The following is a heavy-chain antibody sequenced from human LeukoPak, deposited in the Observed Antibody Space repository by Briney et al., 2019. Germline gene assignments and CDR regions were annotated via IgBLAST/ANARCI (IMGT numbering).Heavy chain of an antibody. CDR3: ARIGISARGTNFHH. D-gene: IGHD6-13*01. J-gene: IGHJ1*01. Sequence: ASVKVSCKTSGYSFIDYYIHWVRQAPGQGLEWMGWINSNSADTNYARNFQGRVTMTRDTSISTAYMELSRLRSDDTALYYCARIGISARGTNFHHWGQGTLVTVSS. CDR2: INSNSADT. V-gene: IGHV1-2*02. CDR1: GYSFIDYY.